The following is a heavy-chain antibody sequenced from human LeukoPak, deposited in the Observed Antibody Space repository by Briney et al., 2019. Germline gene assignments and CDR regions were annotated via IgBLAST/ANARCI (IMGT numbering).Heavy chain of an antibody. Sequence: SETLSLTCAVYGGSFSGYYWTWIRQTPEKGQEWIGEMNPSGSTNYNPSLKSRVTISLDTSKNKFSLELSSVTAADTAVYYCARGRQDVTMIVVVMTAVSYYLDVWGKGTTVTVS. CDR3: ARGRQDVTMIVVVMTAVSYYLDV. D-gene: IGHD3-22*01. V-gene: IGHV4-34*01. CDR2: MNPSGST. J-gene: IGHJ6*03. CDR1: GGSFSGYY.